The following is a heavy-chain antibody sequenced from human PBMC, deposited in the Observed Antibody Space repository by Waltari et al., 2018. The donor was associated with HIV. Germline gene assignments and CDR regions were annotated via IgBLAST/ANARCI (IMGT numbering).Heavy chain of an antibody. V-gene: IGHV4-59*01. D-gene: IGHD3-10*01. CDR1: GGSISSYY. CDR3: AKANGEYYYGMDV. Sequence: QVQLQESGPGLVKPSETLSLTCTVSGGSISSYYWSWIRQPPGKGLEWIGDIYYSGSTNYHPSLKSRVTISVDTSKNQFSLKLSSVTAADTAVYYCAKANGEYYYGMDVWGQGTTVTVSS. J-gene: IGHJ6*02. CDR2: IYYSGST.